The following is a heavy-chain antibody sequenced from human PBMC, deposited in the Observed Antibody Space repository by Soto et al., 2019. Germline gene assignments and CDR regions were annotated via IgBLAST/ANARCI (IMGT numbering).Heavy chain of an antibody. V-gene: IGHV1-18*01. CDR3: ARDLGYCRSGTCYREWFDP. J-gene: IGHJ5*02. D-gene: IGHD2-15*01. CDR2: VSGDNGHT. CDR1: GYTFTTHG. Sequence: QVQLVQSGAEVKKPGASVKVSCKASGYTFTTHGISWVRQAPGQGLEWMGGVSGDNGHTNYAQSLQGRVTMTTGTSTDTAYMELRSLRSDATAVYYCARDLGYCRSGTCYREWFDPWGQGTLVTVSS.